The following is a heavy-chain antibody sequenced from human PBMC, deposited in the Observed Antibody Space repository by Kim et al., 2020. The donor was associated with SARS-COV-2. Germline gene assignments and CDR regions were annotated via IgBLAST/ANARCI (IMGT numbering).Heavy chain of an antibody. CDR3: AGRVRITMFGVVTYFDY. Sequence: SETLSLTCAVSGGSISSSNWWRWVRQPPGEGLEWRGEIYHSGSTNYNTSLKSRVTISVEKSKNQFSLRRSSVTAAATAVYYCAGRVRITMFGVVTYFDYCGEPSLLTVS. CDR2: IYHSGST. V-gene: IGHV4-4*02. CDR1: GGSISSSNW. J-gene: IGHJ4*02. D-gene: IGHD3-3*01.